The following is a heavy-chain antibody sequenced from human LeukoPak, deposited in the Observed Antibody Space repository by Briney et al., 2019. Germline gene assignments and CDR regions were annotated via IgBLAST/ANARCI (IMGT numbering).Heavy chain of an antibody. Sequence: PGGSLRLSCAASGFTFSSYWMSWVRQAPGKGLVWVSRINGDDSIVNYADPVKGRFTISRDNAKNTLYLQMNSLRDEDTAVYYCARGTSHDYVWGTFRPYWGQGTLVTVSS. V-gene: IGHV3-74*01. J-gene: IGHJ4*02. CDR3: ARGTSHDYVWGTFRPY. D-gene: IGHD3-16*02. CDR1: GFTFSSYW. CDR2: INGDDSIV.